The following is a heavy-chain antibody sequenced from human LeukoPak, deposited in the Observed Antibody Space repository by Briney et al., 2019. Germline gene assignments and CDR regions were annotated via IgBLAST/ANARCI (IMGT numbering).Heavy chain of an antibody. Sequence: GGSLRLSCAASGFTFSSYAMSWVRQAPGKGLEWVSTISAAGGITYYEDSVKGWFTISRDNPKNTLLLQMSSLRAEDTAVYYCAGYYCSSGTCRKYLDYWGQGTLVTVSS. V-gene: IGHV3-23*01. CDR2: ISAAGGIT. D-gene: IGHD2-15*01. CDR3: AGYYCSSGTCRKYLDY. J-gene: IGHJ4*02. CDR1: GFTFSSYA.